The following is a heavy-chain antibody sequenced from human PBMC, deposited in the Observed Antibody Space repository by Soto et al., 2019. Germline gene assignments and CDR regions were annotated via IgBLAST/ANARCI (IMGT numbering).Heavy chain of an antibody. CDR1: GFTFSSYG. D-gene: IGHD1-26*01. CDR3: ANAPGKWDNY. J-gene: IGHJ4*02. V-gene: IGHV3-30*18. CDR2: ISFDVNDK. Sequence: QVHLVESGGGVVQPGGSLRLSCVVSGFTFSSYGMHWVRQAPGKGLEWVAVISFDVNDKHYADSVKGRFTISRDNSRNTLFLQMNSLRPDDTAVYYCANAPGKWDNYWGQGTLVTVSS.